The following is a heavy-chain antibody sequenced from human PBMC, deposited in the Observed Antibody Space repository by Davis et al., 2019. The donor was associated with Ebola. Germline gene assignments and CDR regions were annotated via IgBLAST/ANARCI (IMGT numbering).Heavy chain of an antibody. V-gene: IGHV1-69*13. CDR2: IIPIFGTA. D-gene: IGHD3-10*01. J-gene: IGHJ6*02. CDR3: ARGRYYGPRLRYYYYGMDV. Sequence: SVKVSCKASGYTFTSYDINWVRQATGQGLEWMGGIIPIFGTANYAQKFQGRVTITADESTSTAYMELSSLRSEDTAVYYCARGRYYGPRLRYYYYGMDVWGQGTTVTVSS. CDR1: GYTFTSYD.